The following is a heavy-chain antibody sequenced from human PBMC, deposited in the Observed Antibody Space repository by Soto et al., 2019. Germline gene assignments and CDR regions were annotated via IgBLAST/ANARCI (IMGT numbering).Heavy chain of an antibody. V-gene: IGHV4-31*03. Sequence: TLSLTCTVSGGSISSGGYYWSWIRQHPGKGLEWIGYIYYSGSTYYNPSLKSRVTISVDTSKNQFSLKLSSVTAADTAVYYCARAPSEYYDSSGYYPYYFDYWGQGTLVTVSS. CDR3: ARAPSEYYDSSGYYPYYFDY. D-gene: IGHD3-22*01. J-gene: IGHJ4*02. CDR2: IYYSGST. CDR1: GGSISSGGYY.